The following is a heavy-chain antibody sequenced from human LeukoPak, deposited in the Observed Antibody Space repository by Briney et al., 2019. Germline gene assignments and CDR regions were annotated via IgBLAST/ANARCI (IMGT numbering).Heavy chain of an antibody. V-gene: IGHV1-69*06. D-gene: IGHD5-18*01. Sequence: GASVKVSCKASGGTLSSYAISWVRQAPGQGLEWMGGIIPIFGTANYAQKFQGRVTITADKSTSTAYMELRSLRSDDTAVYYCASLRYSYGVDAFDIWGQGTMVTVSS. CDR2: IIPIFGTA. J-gene: IGHJ3*02. CDR3: ASLRYSYGVDAFDI. CDR1: GGTLSSYA.